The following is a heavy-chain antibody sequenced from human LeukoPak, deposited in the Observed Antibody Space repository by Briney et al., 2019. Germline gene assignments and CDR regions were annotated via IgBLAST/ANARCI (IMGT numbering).Heavy chain of an antibody. D-gene: IGHD2-21*02. CDR2: IYYDGST. CDR3: ARLVDCGGDCTDY. CDR1: DASINSAYY. V-gene: IGHV4-39*01. Sequence: PSETLSLTCTVSDASINSAYYWGWIRQPPGKGLEWIASIYYDGSTYFNPSLESRVTISVDTSKNQFSLRLSAVTAADTAVYYYARLVDCGGDCTDYWGQGTLVTVSS. J-gene: IGHJ4*02.